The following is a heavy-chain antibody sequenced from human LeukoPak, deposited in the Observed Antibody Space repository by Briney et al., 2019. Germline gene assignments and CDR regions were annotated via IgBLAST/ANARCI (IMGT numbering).Heavy chain of an antibody. Sequence: SQTLSLTCSVSGGSMNSGDDCWSWVRQPPGKGLEWIGSIYDSGSTYYNPSLKSRVTISVDTSKNQFSLKLNSVTAADTAVYYCARHYGPWGQGTLVTVSS. CDR2: IYDSGST. D-gene: IGHD3-10*01. CDR3: ARHYGP. V-gene: IGHV4-30-2*03. J-gene: IGHJ5*02. CDR1: GGSMNSGDDC.